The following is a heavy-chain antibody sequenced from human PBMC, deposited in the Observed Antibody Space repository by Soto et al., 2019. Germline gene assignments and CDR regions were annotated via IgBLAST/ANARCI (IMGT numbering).Heavy chain of an antibody. CDR2: IYNSVST. CDR1: GGSISSGGYS. D-gene: IGHD3-10*01. CDR3: ASVPGP. Sequence: QLQLQESGSGLVKPSQTLSLTCAVSGGSISSGGYSWSWIRQPPGKGLEWIRYIYNSVSTYYNPSLKSRVTISVERSKNQLSLKLSSVTAADTAVYYCASVPGPWGQGTLVTVSS. V-gene: IGHV4-30-2*01. J-gene: IGHJ5*02.